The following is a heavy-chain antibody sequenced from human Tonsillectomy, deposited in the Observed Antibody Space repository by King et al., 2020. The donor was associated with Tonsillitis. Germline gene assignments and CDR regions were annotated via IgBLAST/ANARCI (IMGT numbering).Heavy chain of an antibody. CDR2: INPSGGST. V-gene: IGHV1-46*03. Sequence: VQLVESGAEVKKPGASVKVSCKASRNTFTSYHLHWVRQAPGQGLEWMGKINPSGGSTIYAQKFQGRVTMTRDTSTSTVYMELSSLRSEDTAVYYCAGDQVAAGGSYYYNYGMDVWGQGTTVTVSS. CDR1: RNTFTSYH. J-gene: IGHJ6*02. CDR3: AGDQVAAGGSYYYNYGMDV. D-gene: IGHD6-13*01.